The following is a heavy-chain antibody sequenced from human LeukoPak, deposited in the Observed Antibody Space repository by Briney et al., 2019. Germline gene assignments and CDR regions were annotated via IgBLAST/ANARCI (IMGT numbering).Heavy chain of an antibody. D-gene: IGHD6-13*01. CDR1: GGSFSGYY. Sequence: PSETLSLTCAVYGGSFSGYYWSWIRQPPGKGLEWIGEINHSGSTNYNSSPKSRVTISVDTSKNQFSLKLSSVTAADTAVYYCARSLGYSSSWYGYWGQGTLVTVSS. CDR3: ARSLGYSSSWYGY. J-gene: IGHJ4*02. V-gene: IGHV4-34*01. CDR2: INHSGST.